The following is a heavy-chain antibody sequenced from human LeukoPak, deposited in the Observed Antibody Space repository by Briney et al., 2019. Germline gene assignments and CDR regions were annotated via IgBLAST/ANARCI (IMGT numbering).Heavy chain of an antibody. CDR2: ISGSGGTT. Sequence: GGSLRLSCAASGFTFSSYAMNWVRQAPGKGLEWVSAISGSGGTTYYADSVKGRFTISRDNSKNTIYLQMNSLRAEDTAVYYCAKDGSSSRVETYYYYMDVWGKGTTVTVSS. V-gene: IGHV3-23*01. CDR3: AKDGSSSRVETYYYYMDV. D-gene: IGHD6-13*01. J-gene: IGHJ6*03. CDR1: GFTFSSYA.